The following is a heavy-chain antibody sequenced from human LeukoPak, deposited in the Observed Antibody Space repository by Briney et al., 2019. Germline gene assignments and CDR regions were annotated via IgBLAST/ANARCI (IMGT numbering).Heavy chain of an antibody. J-gene: IGHJ6*04. CDR2: ISSSGSPL. D-gene: IGHD6-13*01. CDR1: GITFRDHY. Sequence: GGSLRLSCAASGITFRDHYMSWVRQAPGKGLEFVSYISSSGSPLYYADSVKGRFTISRDNAKNSLYLQMNTLRAEDTAVYYCARDPLWRLRRYSSSWSGMDVWGKGTTVTISS. CDR3: ARDPLWRLRRYSSSWSGMDV. V-gene: IGHV3-11*01.